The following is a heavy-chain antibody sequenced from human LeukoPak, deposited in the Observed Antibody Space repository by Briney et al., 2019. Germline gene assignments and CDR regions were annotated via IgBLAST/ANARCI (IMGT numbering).Heavy chain of an antibody. CDR1: GFTFSNFW. V-gene: IGHV3-7*03. CDR2: MKQDGSEI. Sequence: GGSLRLSCAASGFTFSNFWMSWVRQAPGKGLEWVANMKQDGSEIYYADSVKGRFTIARDNAKNSLYLQMNNLRAEDTAVYYCAKREGYSIFDYWGQGTLVTVSS. D-gene: IGHD5-24*01. J-gene: IGHJ4*02. CDR3: AKREGYSIFDY.